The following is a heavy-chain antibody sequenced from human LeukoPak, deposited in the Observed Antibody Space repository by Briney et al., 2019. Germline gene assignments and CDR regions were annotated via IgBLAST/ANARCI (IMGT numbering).Heavy chain of an antibody. J-gene: IGHJ4*02. Sequence: GGSLRLSCAASGFTFSTYWMSWVRQAPGKGLEWVANINQDGTEKYYVDSVKGRFTVSRDYTKNSLYLQMSSLRVEDTAVYYCAKVAKYYYGPETYYFFEQWGQGTPVTASS. CDR2: INQDGTEK. CDR3: AKVAKYYYGPETYYFFEQ. V-gene: IGHV3-7*01. CDR1: GFTFSTYW. D-gene: IGHD3-10*01.